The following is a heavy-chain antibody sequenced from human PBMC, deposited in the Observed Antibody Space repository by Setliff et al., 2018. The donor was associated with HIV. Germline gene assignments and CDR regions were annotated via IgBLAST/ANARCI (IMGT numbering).Heavy chain of an antibody. CDR1: GYTFSDYY. D-gene: IGHD3-3*02. CDR2: MNPNSGNT. Sequence: GASVKVSCKASGYTFSDYYMHWVRQAPGQGLEWMGWMNPNSGNTGYAQKFQGRVTMTRNTYISTAYMELRRLKSEDTAVYYCATSTLGWSDDAFDIWGQGTMVTVSS. J-gene: IGHJ3*02. CDR3: ATSTLGWSDDAFDI. V-gene: IGHV1-8*02.